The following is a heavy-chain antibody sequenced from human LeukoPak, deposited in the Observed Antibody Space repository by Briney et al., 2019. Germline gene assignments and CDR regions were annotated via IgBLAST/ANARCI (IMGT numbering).Heavy chain of an antibody. CDR3: ARGGTYLFDY. V-gene: IGHV4-30-4*01. J-gene: IGHJ4*02. Sequence: SETLSLTCTVSGGSISSGDYYWSWIRQPPGKGLEWIGFISNSGSTYYNPSLRSRVTISVDTSKNQFSLRLSSVTAADTAVYYCARGGTYLFDYWGQGTLVTVSS. CDR2: ISNSGST. CDR1: GGSISSGDYY. D-gene: IGHD1-26*01.